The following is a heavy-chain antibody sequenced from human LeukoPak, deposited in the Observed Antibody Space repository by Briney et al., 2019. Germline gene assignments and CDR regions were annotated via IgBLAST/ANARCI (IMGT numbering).Heavy chain of an antibody. D-gene: IGHD1-26*01. Sequence: GGSLRLSCAASGFAFDYYWMNWVRQAPGKRLVWVSRIHSDGGVTRYADSVKGRFTISRDNAKNSLYLQMNSLRAEDTAVYYCARGGSYIYGMDVWGQGTTVTVSS. CDR3: ARGGSYIYGMDV. CDR1: GFAFDYYW. V-gene: IGHV3-74*01. CDR2: IHSDGGVT. J-gene: IGHJ6*02.